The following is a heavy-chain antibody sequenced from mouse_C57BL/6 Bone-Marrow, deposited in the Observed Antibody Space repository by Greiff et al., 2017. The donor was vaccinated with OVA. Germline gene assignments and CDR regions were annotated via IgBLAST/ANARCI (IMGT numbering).Heavy chain of an antibody. CDR1: GFNIKDDY. CDR3: TTITTVGGFAY. V-gene: IGHV14-4*01. D-gene: IGHD1-1*01. CDR2: IDPENGDT. J-gene: IGHJ3*01. Sequence: EVQLQQSGAELVRPGASVQLSCTASGFNIKDDYMHWVTQRPEKGLEWIGWIDPENGDTESASKFQGKATITADTSSNNAYLQLSSLTSEDTAVYYCTTITTVGGFAYWGQGTLVTVSA.